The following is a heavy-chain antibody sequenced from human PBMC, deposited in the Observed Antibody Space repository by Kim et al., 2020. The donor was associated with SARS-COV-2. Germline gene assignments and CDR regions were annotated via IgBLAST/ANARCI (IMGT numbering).Heavy chain of an antibody. J-gene: IGHJ4*02. D-gene: IGHD3-9*01. V-gene: IGHV3-23*01. CDR2: ISGSGSGT. Sequence: GGSLRLSCAVSGFTFSNYAMSWVRQAPGKGLEWVSAISGSGSGTYYAASVKGRFTISRDNSKNTLYLQMNSLRAEDTAVYYCEGSSNFDWFFAYWGQGIMVTVS. CDR1: GFTFSNYA. CDR3: EGSSNFDWFFAY.